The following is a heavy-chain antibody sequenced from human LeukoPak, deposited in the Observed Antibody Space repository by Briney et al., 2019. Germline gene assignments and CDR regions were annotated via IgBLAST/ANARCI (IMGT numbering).Heavy chain of an antibody. D-gene: IGHD6-13*01. Sequence: GGSLRLSCAATGFTFSSYGMHWVSQAPGKGLEWVAFIRYDGSNKYYADSVKGRFTISRDNSKNTLYLQMNSLRAEDTAVYYCANLQLVLSWGQGTLVTVSS. CDR2: IRYDGSNK. CDR1: GFTFSSYG. J-gene: IGHJ4*02. V-gene: IGHV3-30*02. CDR3: ANLQLVLS.